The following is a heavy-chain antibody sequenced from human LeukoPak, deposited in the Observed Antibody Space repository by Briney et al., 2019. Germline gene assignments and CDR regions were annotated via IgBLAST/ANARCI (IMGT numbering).Heavy chain of an antibody. CDR1: GEYFSTYY. Sequence: SETLSLTCAVYGEYFSTYYYSWIRQPPGKGLEWIGEINHSGSTNYNPSLKSRLTISVDMSKKQFFLRLSSVTAADTAMYYCARPGLAYCGGDCYSSDGYYFDYWGQGTLVTVSS. V-gene: IGHV4-34*01. J-gene: IGHJ4*02. CDR3: ARPGLAYCGGDCYSSDGYYFDY. CDR2: INHSGST. D-gene: IGHD2-21*01.